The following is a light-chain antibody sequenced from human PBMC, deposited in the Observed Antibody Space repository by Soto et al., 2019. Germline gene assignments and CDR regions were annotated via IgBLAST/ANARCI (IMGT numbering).Light chain of an antibody. J-gene: IGKJ1*01. CDR1: QSVSNNY. Sequence: EIVLTQSPGTLSLSPGERATLSCRPSQSVSNNYLAWYQQKPGQAPRLLIYGASNRATGIPDRFSGSGSGTDFTLTISRLETEDFSVYYCQQYGSSGTFGQGTKVEIK. CDR2: GAS. V-gene: IGKV3-20*01. CDR3: QQYGSSGT.